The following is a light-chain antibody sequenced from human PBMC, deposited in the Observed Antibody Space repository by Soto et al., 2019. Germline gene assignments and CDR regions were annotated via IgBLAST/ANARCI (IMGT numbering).Light chain of an antibody. CDR1: GSDVGGYNF. CDR3: SSYTSSSTLV. J-gene: IGLJ1*01. V-gene: IGLV2-14*01. CDR2: EVT. Sequence: QSVLTQPASVSGSPGQSITISCTGTGSDVGGYNFVSWYQQYPGKAPKLIIFEVTSRPSGVSNRFSGSKSDNSASLTISGLQPEDEADYFCSSYTSSSTLVFGTGTKLTVL.